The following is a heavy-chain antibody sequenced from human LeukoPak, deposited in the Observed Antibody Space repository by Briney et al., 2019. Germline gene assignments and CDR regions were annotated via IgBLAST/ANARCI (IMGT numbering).Heavy chain of an antibody. V-gene: IGHV4-59*01. CDR3: ARITEYYFDY. D-gene: IGHD3-16*01. CDR2: IYYSGST. J-gene: IGHJ4*02. CDR1: GGSISSYY. Sequence: KPSETLSLTCTVSGGSISSYYRSWIRQPPGKGLEWIGYIYYSGSTNYNPSLKSRVTISVDTSKNQFSLKLSSVTAADTAVYYCARITEYYFDYWGQGTLVTVSS.